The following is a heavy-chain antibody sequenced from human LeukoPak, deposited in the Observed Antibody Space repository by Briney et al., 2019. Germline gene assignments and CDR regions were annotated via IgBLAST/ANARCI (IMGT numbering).Heavy chain of an antibody. CDR1: GFTFTSSA. CDR2: IVVGSGNT. CDR3: AAVGDYYYYMDV. Sequence: GASVKVSCKASGFTFTSSAMQWVRQARGQRLEWIGWIVVGSGNTNYAQKFQERVTITRDMSTSTAYMELSSLRYEDTAVYYCAAVGDYYYYMDVWGKGTTVTVSS. J-gene: IGHJ6*03. V-gene: IGHV1-58*02.